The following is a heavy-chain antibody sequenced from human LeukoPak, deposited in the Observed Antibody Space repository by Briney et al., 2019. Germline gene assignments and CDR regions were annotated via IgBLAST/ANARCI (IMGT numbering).Heavy chain of an antibody. CDR2: IFYSGIT. V-gene: IGHV4-39*01. CDR1: GGSISGTLYY. CDR3: ARIIVVTSTDYFDS. Sequence: SETLSLTCTVSGGSISGTLYYWGWIRQPPGKGLEWIGSIFYSGITYYNPSLQSRVTISVDASKSQFSLHLSSVTAADTALYYCARIIVVTSTDYFDSWGQGTLVTVSS. D-gene: IGHD2/OR15-2a*01. J-gene: IGHJ4*02.